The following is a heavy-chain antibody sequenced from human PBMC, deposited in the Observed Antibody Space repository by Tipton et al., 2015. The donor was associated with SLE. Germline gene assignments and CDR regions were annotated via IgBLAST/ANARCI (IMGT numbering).Heavy chain of an antibody. CDR2: VYYSGGT. D-gene: IGHD2-2*01. CDR1: GDSVTSYF. J-gene: IGHJ5*02. Sequence: TLSLTCTVSGDSVTSYFWSWIRQPPGKGLEWIGYVYYSGGTSYNPSLKSRVTISIDTPTNQFFLKLSSVTAADTAVYYCAREPAASGWFDPWGQGALVTVSS. V-gene: IGHV4-59*02. CDR3: AREPAASGWFDP.